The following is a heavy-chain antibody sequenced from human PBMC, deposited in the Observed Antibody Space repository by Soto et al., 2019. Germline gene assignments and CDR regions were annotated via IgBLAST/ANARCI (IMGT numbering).Heavy chain of an antibody. CDR3: TRDRESGFDSSGYYHDVFDV. Sequence: SETLSLTCTVSGGSISTYYWSWIRQPPGKGLDWFGYIYYTGSTNYNPSLKSRVTISVDTSKNQFFLKLSSVTAADTAVYYCTRDRESGFDSSGYYHDVFDVWGQGTMVTVSS. CDR1: GGSISTYY. D-gene: IGHD3-22*01. V-gene: IGHV4-59*01. CDR2: IYYTGST. J-gene: IGHJ3*01.